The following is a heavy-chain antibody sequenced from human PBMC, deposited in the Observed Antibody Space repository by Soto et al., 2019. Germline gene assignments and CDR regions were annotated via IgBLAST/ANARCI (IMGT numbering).Heavy chain of an antibody. V-gene: IGHV3-23*01. J-gene: IGHJ4*02. CDR2: ISGSGGST. CDR1: GFTFSSYA. CDR3: AKNAWSTIFAVAPFNY. Sequence: GGSLRLSCAASGFTFSSYAVSWVRQAPGKGLEWVSAISGSGGSTYYADSVKGRFTISRDNSKNTLYLQMNSLRAEDTAVSYCAKNAWSTIFAVAPFNYWGQGTLVTVSS. D-gene: IGHD3-3*01.